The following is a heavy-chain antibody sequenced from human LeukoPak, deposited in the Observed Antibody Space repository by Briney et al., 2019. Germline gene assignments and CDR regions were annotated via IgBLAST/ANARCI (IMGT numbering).Heavy chain of an antibody. CDR3: ARHGVGTDRHFYYYCYYGMDV. D-gene: IGHD2-8*01. CDR1: GGSISSSSYY. Sequence: PSETLSLTCTVSGGSISSSSYYWGWIRQPPGKGLEWIGSIYYSGSTYYNPSLKSRVTISVDTSKNQFSLKLSSVTAADTAVYYCARHGVGTDRHFYYYCYYGMDVWGQGTTVTVSS. CDR2: IYYSGST. J-gene: IGHJ6*02. V-gene: IGHV4-39*01.